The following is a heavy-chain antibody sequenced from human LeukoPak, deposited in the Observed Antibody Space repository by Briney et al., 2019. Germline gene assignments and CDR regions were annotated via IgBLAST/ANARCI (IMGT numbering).Heavy chain of an antibody. CDR3: AKDGVLFVVVPAATVFRKFYYYMDV. D-gene: IGHD2-2*01. Sequence: GSLRLSCAASGFTFSNYWMSWVRQSPGKGLEWVANIKRDGSDKYYADSVKGRFTISRDNSKNTLYLQMNSLRAEDTAVYYCAKDGVLFVVVPAATVFRKFYYYMDVWGKGTTVTISS. CDR1: GFTFSNYW. J-gene: IGHJ6*03. V-gene: IGHV3-7*01. CDR2: IKRDGSDK.